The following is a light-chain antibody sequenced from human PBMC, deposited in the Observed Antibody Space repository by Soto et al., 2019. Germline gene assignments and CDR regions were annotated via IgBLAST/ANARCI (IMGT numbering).Light chain of an antibody. V-gene: IGLV2-11*01. J-gene: IGLJ3*02. CDR3: CSYAGRYNFVM. Sequence: QSALAQPRSVSGSPGQSVTISCTGTDTDVGGYTFVSWYQQHAGKAPRVLIFDVSQRAPGVPDRFSGSKSGNTASLTISGLQPEDEADYHCCSYAGRYNFVMFGGGTKLTV. CDR1: DTDVGGYTF. CDR2: DVS.